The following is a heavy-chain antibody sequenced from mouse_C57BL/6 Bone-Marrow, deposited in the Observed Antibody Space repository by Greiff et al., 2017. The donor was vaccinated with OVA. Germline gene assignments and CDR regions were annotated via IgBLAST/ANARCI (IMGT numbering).Heavy chain of an antibody. CDR3: ARYGASTVVHY. J-gene: IGHJ2*01. D-gene: IGHD1-1*01. Sequence: EVQLQQSGPVLVKPGASVKMSCKASGYTFTDYYMNWVKQSHGKSLEWIGVINPYNGGTSYNQKFKGKATLTVDKSSSTAYMELNSLTSEDSAVYYCARYGASTVVHYWGQGTTLTVSS. V-gene: IGHV1-19*01. CDR1: GYTFTDYY. CDR2: INPYNGGT.